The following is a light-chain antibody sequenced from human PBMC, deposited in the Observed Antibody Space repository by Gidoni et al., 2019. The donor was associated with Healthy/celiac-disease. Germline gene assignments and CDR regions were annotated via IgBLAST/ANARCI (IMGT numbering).Light chain of an antibody. V-gene: IGKV3-20*01. CDR1: QSVSSSY. CDR3: QQYGSSRGYT. CDR2: GAS. Sequence: EIVLTQSPGTLSLSPEERATLSCRASQSVSSSYLAWYQQKPGQAPRLLIYGASSRATGIPDRFSGSGSGTDFTLTISRLEPEDFAVYYCQQYGSSRGYTFGQGTKLEIK. J-gene: IGKJ2*01.